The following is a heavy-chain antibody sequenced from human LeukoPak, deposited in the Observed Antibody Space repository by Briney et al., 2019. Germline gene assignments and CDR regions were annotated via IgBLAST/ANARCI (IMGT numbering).Heavy chain of an antibody. D-gene: IGHD3-9*01. Sequence: GASVKVSCKASGYTFTSYYMHWVRQAPGQGLEWMGWINPNSGGTNYAQKFQGRVTMTRDTSISTAYMELSRLRSDDTAVYYCARGPMDFDWLSIDYWGQGTLVTVSS. CDR2: INPNSGGT. CDR1: GYTFTSYY. V-gene: IGHV1-2*02. CDR3: ARGPMDFDWLSIDY. J-gene: IGHJ4*02.